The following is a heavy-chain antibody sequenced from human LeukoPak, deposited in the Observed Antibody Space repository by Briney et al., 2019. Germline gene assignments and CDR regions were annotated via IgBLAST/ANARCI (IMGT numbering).Heavy chain of an antibody. V-gene: IGHV1-46*01. CDR2: INPSGGST. Sequence: GASVNVSFKASGYTFTSYYMHWVRQAPGRGLGWMGIINPSGGSTSYAQKFQGRVTMTRDTSTSTVYMELSSLRSEDTAVYYCARDIVGANALRFDPWGQGTLVTVSS. CDR3: ARDIVGANALRFDP. CDR1: GYTFTSYY. J-gene: IGHJ5*02. D-gene: IGHD1-26*01.